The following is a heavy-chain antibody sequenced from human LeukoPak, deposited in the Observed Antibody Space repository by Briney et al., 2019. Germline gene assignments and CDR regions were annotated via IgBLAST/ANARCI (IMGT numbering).Heavy chain of an antibody. V-gene: IGHV4-59*12. J-gene: IGHJ4*02. D-gene: IGHD2-2*02. Sequence: SETLSLTCTVSGGSISSYYWSWIRQPPGKGLEWIGYIYYSGSTYYNPSLKSRVTISVDRSKNQFSLKLSSVTAADTAVYYCARAPNSILFFDYWGQGTLVTVSS. CDR2: IYYSGST. CDR3: ARAPNSILFFDY. CDR1: GGSISSYY.